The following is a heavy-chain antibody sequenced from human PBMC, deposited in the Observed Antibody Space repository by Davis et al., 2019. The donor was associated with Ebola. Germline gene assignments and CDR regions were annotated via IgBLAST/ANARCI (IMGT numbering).Heavy chain of an antibody. D-gene: IGHD3-10*01. J-gene: IGHJ5*02. Sequence: ASVKVSCKSSGYTFTNYAMHWVRQAPGQRLEWMGWINAGNGNTNYAQKFQGRVTMTRNTSISTAYMELSSLRSEDTAVYYCARGALWFGELFTQNWFDPWGQGTLVTVSS. CDR3: ARGALWFGELFTQNWFDP. V-gene: IGHV1-3*01. CDR1: GYTFTNYA. CDR2: INAGNGNT.